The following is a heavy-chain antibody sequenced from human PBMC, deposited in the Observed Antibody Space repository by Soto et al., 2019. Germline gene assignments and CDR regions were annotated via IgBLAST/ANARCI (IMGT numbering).Heavy chain of an antibody. J-gene: IGHJ5*02. CDR1: GFTFSSYG. CDR3: ARERMVVAATHSWFDP. Sequence: GGSLRLSCAASGFTFSSYGMHWVRQAPGKGLEWVAVIWYDGSNKYYADSVKGRFTISRDNSKNTLYLQMNSLRAEDTAVYYCARERMVVAATHSWFDPWGQGTLVNVSS. V-gene: IGHV3-33*01. D-gene: IGHD2-15*01. CDR2: IWYDGSNK.